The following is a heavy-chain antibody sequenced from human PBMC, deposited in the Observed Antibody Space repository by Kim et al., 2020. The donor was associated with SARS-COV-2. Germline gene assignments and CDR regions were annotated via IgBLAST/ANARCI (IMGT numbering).Heavy chain of an antibody. D-gene: IGHD2-2*01. J-gene: IGHJ6*03. CDR2: ISAYNGNT. CDR3: ARTPYCSSTSCGGGYYYYMDV. V-gene: IGHV1-18*01. CDR1: GYTFTSYG. Sequence: ASVKVSCKASGYTFTSYGISWVRQAPGQGLEWMGWISAYNGNTNYAQKLQGRVTMTTDTSTSTAYMELRSLRSDDTAVYYCARTPYCSSTSCGGGYYYYMDVWGKGTTVTVSS.